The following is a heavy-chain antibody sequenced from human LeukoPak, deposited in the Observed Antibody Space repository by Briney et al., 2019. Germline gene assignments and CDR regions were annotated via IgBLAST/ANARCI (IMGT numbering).Heavy chain of an antibody. CDR3: ARVGLWQLLPYYFDY. D-gene: IGHD6-6*01. Sequence: ASVKVSCKASGGTFSSYAISWVRQAPGQGLEWMGGIIPIFGTANYAQKFQGRVTITTDESTSTAYMELRSLRSDDTAVYYCARVGLWQLLPYYFDYWGQGTLVTVSS. CDR2: IIPIFGTA. CDR1: GGTFSSYA. J-gene: IGHJ4*02. V-gene: IGHV1-69*05.